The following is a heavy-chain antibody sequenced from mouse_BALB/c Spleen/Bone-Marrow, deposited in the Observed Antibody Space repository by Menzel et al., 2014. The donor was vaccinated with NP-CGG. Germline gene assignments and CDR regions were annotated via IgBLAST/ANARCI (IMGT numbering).Heavy chain of an antibody. CDR3: ARKGGLDYAMDY. Sequence: VQPQQSGPELVKPGASVKISCKAFGYAFSTSWMNWVKQRPGQGLEWIGRIYPGDEDINYNGKFKGKATLTVDKFSSTAYMQLSSLTSADSAVYFCARKGGLDYAMDYWGQGTSVTVSS. J-gene: IGHJ4*01. D-gene: IGHD2-4*01. CDR1: GYAFSTSW. CDR2: IYPGDEDI. V-gene: IGHV1-82*01.